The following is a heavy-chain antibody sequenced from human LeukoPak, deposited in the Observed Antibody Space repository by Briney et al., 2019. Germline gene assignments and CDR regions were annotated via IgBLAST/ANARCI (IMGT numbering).Heavy chain of an antibody. CDR1: GFTFDDYA. D-gene: IGHD2-15*01. CDR3: AREYCSGGSCPPGY. J-gene: IGHJ4*02. V-gene: IGHV3-43D*03. Sequence: GGSLRLSCAASGFTFDDYAMHWVRQAPGKGLEWVSLISWDGGSTYYADSVKGRFTISRDNNKNSLYLQMNSLRAEDTAVYYCAREYCSGGSCPPGYWGQGTLVSVSS. CDR2: ISWDGGST.